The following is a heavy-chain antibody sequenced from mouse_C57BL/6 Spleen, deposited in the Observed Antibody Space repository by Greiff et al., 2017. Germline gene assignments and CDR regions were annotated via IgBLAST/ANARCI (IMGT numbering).Heavy chain of an antibody. J-gene: IGHJ3*01. V-gene: IGHV8-12*01. CDR2: IYWDDDK. Sequence: QVTLKVSGPGILQSSQTLSLTCSFSGFSLSTSGMGVSWIRQPSGKGLEWLAHIYWDDDKRYNPSLKSRLTISKDTSRNQVFLKITSVDTADTATYCCARRAHSNYDWFAYWGQGTLVTVSA. CDR1: GFSLSTSGMG. CDR3: ARRAHSNYDWFAY. D-gene: IGHD2-5*01.